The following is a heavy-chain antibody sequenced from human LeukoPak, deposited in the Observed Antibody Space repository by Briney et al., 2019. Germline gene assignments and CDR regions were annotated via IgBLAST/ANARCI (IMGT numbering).Heavy chain of an antibody. V-gene: IGHV2-5*01. CDR2: IYWNDDK. D-gene: IGHD3-16*02. Sequence: SGPTLVKPTQTLTLTCTFSGFSLSTSGVGVGWIRQPPGKALEWLALIYWNDDKRYSPSLKSRLTITKDTSKNQVVLTMTNMDPVDTATYYRAHSVDYDYVWGSYRLAVDYWGQGTLVTVSS. J-gene: IGHJ4*02. CDR1: GFSLSTSGVG. CDR3: AHSVDYDYVWGSYRLAVDY.